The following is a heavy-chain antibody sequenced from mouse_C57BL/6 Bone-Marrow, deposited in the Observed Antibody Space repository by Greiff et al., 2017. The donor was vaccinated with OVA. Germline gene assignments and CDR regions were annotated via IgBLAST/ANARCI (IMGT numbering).Heavy chain of an antibody. J-gene: IGHJ3*01. Sequence: EVNVVESGGGLVKPGGSLKLSCAASGFTFSSYAMSWVRQTPEKRLEWVATISDGGSYTYYPDNVKGRFTISRDNAKNNLYLQMSHLKSEDTAMYYCARDFVGFAYWGQGTLVTVSA. CDR3: ARDFVGFAY. CDR1: GFTFSSYA. V-gene: IGHV5-4*01. CDR2: ISDGGSYT.